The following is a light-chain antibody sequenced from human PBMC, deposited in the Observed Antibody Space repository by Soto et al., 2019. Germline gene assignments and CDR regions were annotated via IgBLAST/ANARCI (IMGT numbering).Light chain of an antibody. Sequence: SGLTQPPSVSGAPGQRVAISCTGSSSNSGAGYDVHWYQHFPGTAPKLLIYVNTNRPSGVPDRFSGSKSGTSASLAITGRQAEDEADYYCQTYDSSLSGVVFGEGTQLPS. CDR1: SSNSGAGYD. CDR2: VNT. J-gene: IGLJ2*01. CDR3: QTYDSSLSGVV. V-gene: IGLV1-40*01.